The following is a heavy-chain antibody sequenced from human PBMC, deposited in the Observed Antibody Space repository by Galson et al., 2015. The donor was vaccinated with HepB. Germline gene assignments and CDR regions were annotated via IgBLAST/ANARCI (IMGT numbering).Heavy chain of an antibody. V-gene: IGHV3-53*01. J-gene: IGHJ4*02. CDR2: IYSGGST. CDR1: VFTVSSNY. CDR3: ARLPGGSGWYYFDY. Sequence: SLRLSCAVSVFTVSSNYMSWVRQAPGKGLEWVPVIYSGGSTYYADSVKGRFTISRDNSKNTLYLQMNSLRAEDTAVYYCARLPGGSGWYYFDYWGQGTLVTVSS. D-gene: IGHD6-19*01.